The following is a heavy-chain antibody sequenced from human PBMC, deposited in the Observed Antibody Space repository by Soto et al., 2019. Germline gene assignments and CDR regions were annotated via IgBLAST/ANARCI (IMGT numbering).Heavy chain of an antibody. V-gene: IGHV3-53*01. D-gene: IGHD5-18*01. J-gene: IGHJ6*02. CDR2: IYSSGTT. CDR1: GFTVTSNY. Sequence: GGSLRLSCAASGFTVTSNYMNWVRQAPGKGLEWVSIIYSSGTTYYANSVKGRFTISRDKSKNTLYLQMRNLRAEDTAIYYCARVDTYDYYYAMDVWGQGTTVTVSS. CDR3: ARVDTYDYYYAMDV.